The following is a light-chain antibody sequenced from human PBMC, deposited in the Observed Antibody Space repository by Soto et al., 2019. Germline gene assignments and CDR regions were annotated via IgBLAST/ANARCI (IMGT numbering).Light chain of an antibody. CDR3: MQSIQPPFT. CDR1: QSLLHSDGNTY. CDR2: DVS. V-gene: IGKV2D-29*01. Sequence: DIVMTQTPLSLSVTPGQPASISCKSSQSLLHSDGNTYLYWYLQKPGQPPQLLIYDVSNRFCGVPVRCSGRGSRTDFTLKISLVEADDVGVYCCMQSIQPPFTFGGGTKVEIK. J-gene: IGKJ4*01.